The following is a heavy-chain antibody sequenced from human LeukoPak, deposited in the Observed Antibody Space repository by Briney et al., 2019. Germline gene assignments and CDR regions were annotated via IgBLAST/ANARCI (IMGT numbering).Heavy chain of an antibody. V-gene: IGHV1-8*01. J-gene: IGHJ4*02. D-gene: IGHD5-24*01. Sequence: ASVKVSCKASGYTFTSYDINWVRQATGQGLEWMGWMNPNSGNTGYAQKFQGRVTMTRNTSISTAYMELSSLRSEDTAAYYCARGLFVRGWRPVPAAYWGQGTLVTVSS. CDR1: GYTFTSYD. CDR3: ARGLFVRGWRPVPAAY. CDR2: MNPNSGNT.